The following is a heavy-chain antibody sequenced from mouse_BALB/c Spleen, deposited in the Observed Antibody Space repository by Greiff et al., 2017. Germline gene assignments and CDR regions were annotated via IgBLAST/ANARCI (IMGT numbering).Heavy chain of an antibody. J-gene: IGHJ4*01. V-gene: IGHV5-17*02. CDR2: ISSGSSTI. CDR1: GFTFSSFG. CDR3: ARQRFSYAMDY. Sequence: EVKLMESGGGLVQPGGSLKFSCAASGFTFSSFGMHWVRQAPEKGLEWVAYISSGSSTIYYADTVKGRFTISRDNPKNTLFLQMTRLRSEDTAMYYCARQRFSYAMDYWGQGTSVTVSS.